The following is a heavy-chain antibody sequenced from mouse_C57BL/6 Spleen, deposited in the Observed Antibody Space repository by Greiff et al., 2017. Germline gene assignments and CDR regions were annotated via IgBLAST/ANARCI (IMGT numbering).Heavy chain of an antibody. J-gene: IGHJ2*01. CDR3: ARYPLTGRYFDY. Sequence: EVQLVESGGGLVQPGGSLSLSCAASGFTFTDYYMSWVRQPPGKALEWLGFIRNKANGYTTEYSASVKGRFTISRDNSQSILYLQMNALGAEDSATYYCARYPLTGRYFDYWGQGTTLTVSS. CDR1: GFTFTDYY. D-gene: IGHD4-1*01. CDR2: IRNKANGYTT. V-gene: IGHV7-3*01.